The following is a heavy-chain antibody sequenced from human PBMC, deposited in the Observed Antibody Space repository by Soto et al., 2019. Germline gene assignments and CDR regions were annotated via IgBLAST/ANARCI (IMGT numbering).Heavy chain of an antibody. D-gene: IGHD3-22*01. CDR3: ATRDLDSSGYYPDAFDI. CDR2: ISAYNGNT. CDR1: GYTFITYG. Sequence: GASVKVSCKASGYTFITYGITWVRQAPGQGLEWMGWISAYNGNTNYAQKLQGRVTMTTDTSTSTAYMELRSLRSDDTAVYYCATRDLDSSGYYPDAFDIWGQGTMVTVS. V-gene: IGHV1-18*01. J-gene: IGHJ3*02.